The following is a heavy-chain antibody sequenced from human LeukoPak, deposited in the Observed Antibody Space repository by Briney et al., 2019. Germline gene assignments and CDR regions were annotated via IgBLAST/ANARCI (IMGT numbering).Heavy chain of an antibody. V-gene: IGHV4-59*01. J-gene: IGHJ3*02. CDR2: IYYSGST. Sequence: SETLSLTCTVSGGSISNYFWSWIRQPPGKGLEWIGYIYYSGSTNYNPSLKSRVTISVDTSKNQFSLKLSSVTAADTAVYYCARDVVGGYYDSSGYSTDAFDIWGQGTMVTVSS. D-gene: IGHD3-22*01. CDR1: GGSISNYF. CDR3: ARDVVGGYYDSSGYSTDAFDI.